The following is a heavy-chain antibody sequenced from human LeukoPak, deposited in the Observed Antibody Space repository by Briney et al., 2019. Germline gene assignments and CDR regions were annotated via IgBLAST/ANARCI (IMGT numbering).Heavy chain of an antibody. J-gene: IGHJ4*02. D-gene: IGHD3-16*02. Sequence: GSLRLSCTASGFPFSTYSMTWVRQAPGKGLEWVSSISDSSTYIYYTDSVKGRFTISRDNAKNSLYLQMNSLRADDTAVYYCAREGAAYYYVWGSYRSTPHYFDYWGQGTLVTVSS. V-gene: IGHV3-21*04. CDR3: AREGAAYYYVWGSYRSTPHYFDY. CDR2: ISDSSTYI. CDR1: GFPFSTYS.